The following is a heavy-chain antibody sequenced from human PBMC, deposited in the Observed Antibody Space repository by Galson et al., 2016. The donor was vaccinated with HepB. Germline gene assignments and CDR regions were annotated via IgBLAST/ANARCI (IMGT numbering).Heavy chain of an antibody. J-gene: IGHJ3*02. CDR2: IYPGDSDT. CDR3: ARRSSDAFGI. Sequence: QSGAEVKKPGESLKISCEGSGYSFTSYWIGWVRQMPGKGLEWMGTIYPGDSDTRYSPSSQGQVTISADKSISAAYLQWNSLKASDTAIYYCARRSSDAFGIWGQGTMVTVSS. D-gene: IGHD3-10*01. V-gene: IGHV5-51*01. CDR1: GYSFTSYW.